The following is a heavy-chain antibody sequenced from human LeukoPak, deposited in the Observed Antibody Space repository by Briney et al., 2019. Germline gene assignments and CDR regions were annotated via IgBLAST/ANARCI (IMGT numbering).Heavy chain of an antibody. CDR3: ARALVSPTLDS. CDR1: GYTFITYY. CDR2: INPDGGNT. J-gene: IGHJ5*01. V-gene: IGHV1-46*01. Sequence: ASVKVSCKASGYTFITYYMHWVRQAPGQGLEWVGQINPDGGNTRYAQRFHGRVILSTDMSTSTVYMEVSSLRSDDTAVYYCARALVSPTLDSWGQGTLVTVSS. D-gene: IGHD3-10*01.